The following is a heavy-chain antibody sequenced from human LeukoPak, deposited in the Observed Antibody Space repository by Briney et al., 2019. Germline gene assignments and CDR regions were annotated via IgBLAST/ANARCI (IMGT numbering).Heavy chain of an antibody. J-gene: IGHJ4*02. V-gene: IGHV1-8*01. CDR2: LNPNSVNR. CDR3: ARGRYYYRSGTRFDY. CDR1: GYTFNSYD. Sequence: GASVKVSCKASGYTFNSYDINWVRQATGQGLEWMGWLNPNSVNRGYVQKFQGRVTMTRNSSISTAYMELRRLRSEDTAVYYCARGRYYYRSGTRFDYWGQGTLVTVSS. D-gene: IGHD3-10*01.